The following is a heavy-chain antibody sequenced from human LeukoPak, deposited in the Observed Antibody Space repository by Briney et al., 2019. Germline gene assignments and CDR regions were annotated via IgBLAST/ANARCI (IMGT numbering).Heavy chain of an antibody. V-gene: IGHV3-49*04. CDR3: TRDPYPLGYCSSTSCYP. Sequence: GRSLRLSCTASGFTFGDYAMSWVRQAPGKGLEWVGFIRSKAYGGTTEYAASVKGRFTISRDDSKSIAYLQMNSLKTEDTAVYYCTRDPYPLGYCSSTSCYPWGQGTLVIVSS. J-gene: IGHJ5*02. D-gene: IGHD2-2*01. CDR1: GFTFGDYA. CDR2: IRSKAYGGTT.